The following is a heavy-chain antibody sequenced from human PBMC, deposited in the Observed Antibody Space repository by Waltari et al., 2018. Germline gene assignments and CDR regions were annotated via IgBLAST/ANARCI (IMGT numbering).Heavy chain of an antibody. Sequence: QVQLQESGPGLVKPSETLSLTCTVSGGSISSYYWSWIRQPAGKGLEWIGRIYTSGSTNYNPSLKSRVTMSVDTSKNQFSLKLSSVTAADTAVYYCAREEYQLNYYYYYYMDVWGKGTTVTVSS. V-gene: IGHV4-4*07. CDR3: AREEYQLNYYYYYYMDV. D-gene: IGHD2-2*01. CDR1: GGSISSYY. J-gene: IGHJ6*03. CDR2: IYTSGST.